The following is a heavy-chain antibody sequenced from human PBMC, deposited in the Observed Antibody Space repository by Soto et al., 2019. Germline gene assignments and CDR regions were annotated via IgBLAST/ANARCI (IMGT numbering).Heavy chain of an antibody. CDR3: ATGYSYAPFDP. CDR2: ISGSGDST. CDR1: GFTFSSYA. J-gene: IGHJ5*02. Sequence: GGSLRLSCAASGFTFSSYAMSWVRQAPGKGLEWISGISGSGDSTYYADSVKGRFTISRDNSKNTLYLQMNNLRAEDTAVYYCATGYSYAPFDPWGQGTLVTVS. D-gene: IGHD5-18*01. V-gene: IGHV3-23*01.